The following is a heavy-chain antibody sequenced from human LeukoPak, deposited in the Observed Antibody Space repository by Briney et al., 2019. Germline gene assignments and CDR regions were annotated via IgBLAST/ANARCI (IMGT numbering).Heavy chain of an antibody. Sequence: EPSETLSLTCTVSGGSISSYYWSWIRQPPGKGLEWIGYIYYSGSTNYNPSLKSRVTISVDTPKNQFSLKLSSVTAADTAVYYCARRPAYYYYGMDVWGQGTTVTVSS. CDR2: IYYSGST. CDR1: GGSISSYY. J-gene: IGHJ6*02. V-gene: IGHV4-59*08. CDR3: ARRPAYYYYGMDV.